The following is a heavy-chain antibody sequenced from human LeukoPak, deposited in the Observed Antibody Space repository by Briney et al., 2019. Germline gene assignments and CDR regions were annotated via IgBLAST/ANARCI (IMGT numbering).Heavy chain of an antibody. CDR1: GFTFSSYS. Sequence: PGGSLRLSCAASGFTFSSYSMNWVRQAPGKGLEWVSSISSSSSYIYYADSVKGRFTISRDNSKNTLYFQMRSHRAEDTAVYYCATSSSWYADYWGQGTLVTVSS. V-gene: IGHV3-21*01. J-gene: IGHJ4*02. D-gene: IGHD6-13*01. CDR2: ISSSSSYI. CDR3: ATSSSWYADY.